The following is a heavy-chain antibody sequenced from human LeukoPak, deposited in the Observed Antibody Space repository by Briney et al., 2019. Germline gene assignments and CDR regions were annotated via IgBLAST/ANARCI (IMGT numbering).Heavy chain of an antibody. Sequence: SETLSLTCTVSGVSINNYYWNWIRQPAGEGLEWIGRLSPSGSTNYNPSLKSRVTISVDTSKNQFSLKLRSVTAADTAVYYCARVTGYTIEDYFDYWGQGTLVTVSS. J-gene: IGHJ4*02. CDR2: LSPSGST. D-gene: IGHD3-9*01. V-gene: IGHV4-4*07. CDR3: ARVTGYTIEDYFDY. CDR1: GVSINNYY.